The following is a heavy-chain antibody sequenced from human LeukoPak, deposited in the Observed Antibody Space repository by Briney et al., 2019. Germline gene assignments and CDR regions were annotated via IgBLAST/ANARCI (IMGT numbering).Heavy chain of an antibody. CDR2: MTRDGRT. J-gene: IGHJ4*02. D-gene: IGHD2-2*01. Sequence: QPGGSLRLSCVASGFSFSTYAMVWVRQAPGKGLEWVSAMTRDGRTFYADSVQGRVTISRDNSKNTLYLQMSSLRVEDTAVYYCARDTKYAFDNWGQGTLVTVSS. CDR3: ARDTKYAFDN. V-gene: IGHV3-23*01. CDR1: GFSFSTYA.